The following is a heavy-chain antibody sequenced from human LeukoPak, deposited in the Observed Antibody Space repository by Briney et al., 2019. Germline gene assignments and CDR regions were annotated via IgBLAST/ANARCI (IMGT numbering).Heavy chain of an antibody. CDR3: ARPQPYSSGNNWFDP. CDR1: GGTFSSYA. J-gene: IGHJ5*02. D-gene: IGHD6-25*01. Sequence: ASVKASCKASGGTFSSYAISWVRQAPGQGLEWMGRIIPIFGIANYAQKFQGRVTITADKSTSTAYMELSSLRSEDTAVYYCARPQPYSSGNNWFDPWGQGTLVTVSS. V-gene: IGHV1-69*04. CDR2: IIPIFGIA.